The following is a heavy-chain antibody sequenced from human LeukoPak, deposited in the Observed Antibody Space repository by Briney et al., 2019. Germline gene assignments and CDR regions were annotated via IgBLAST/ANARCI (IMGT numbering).Heavy chain of an antibody. V-gene: IGHV2-70*04. CDR3: ARISQATIAHWRGYYFDY. CDR2: IDWDDDK. J-gene: IGHJ4*02. CDR1: VFSLSTSGMR. D-gene: IGHD5-24*01. Sequence: SGPALVKPTQTLTLTCTFSVFSLSTSGMRVSWIRHPPGKALEWLPRIDWDDDKFYSSSLKTRVTISKGTPQSQVVITIINVDPMDTATYYCARISQATIAHWRGYYFDYWGQGHLVTVSS.